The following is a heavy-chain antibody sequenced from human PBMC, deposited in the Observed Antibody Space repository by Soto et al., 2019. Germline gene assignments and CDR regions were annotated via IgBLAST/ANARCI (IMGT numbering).Heavy chain of an antibody. CDR2: VSPDGTST. V-gene: IGHV3-74*01. J-gene: IGHJ1*01. Sequence: EVQLVESGGGLVQPGGSLRLSCVASGFTFRNYWMHWVRQAPGMGLVWVSRVSPDGTSTTYVDSVKGRFTISRDNAKDTVYIQMNSLRAEDTAVYYCARGGHQDSSAYFQRGFPHWGQGTLVTVSS. CDR3: ARGGHQDSSAYFQRGFPH. CDR1: GFTFRNYW. D-gene: IGHD3-22*01.